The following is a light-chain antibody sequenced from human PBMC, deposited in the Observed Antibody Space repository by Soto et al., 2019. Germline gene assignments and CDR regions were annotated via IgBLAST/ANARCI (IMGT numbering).Light chain of an antibody. V-gene: IGKV1-39*01. CDR3: QQSYSAPHT. J-gene: IGKJ4*01. CDR1: QTISSY. Sequence: DIQMTQSPSSLSASVGDRVTITCRASQTISSYLNLYQQKPGKAPKLLIYSASSLQSGVPSRFTGSASGTDFTLTISSLQPEDFATYYCQQSYSAPHTFGGGTKVEIK. CDR2: SAS.